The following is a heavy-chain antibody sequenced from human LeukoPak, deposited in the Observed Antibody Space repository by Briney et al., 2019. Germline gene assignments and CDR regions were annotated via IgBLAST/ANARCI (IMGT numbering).Heavy chain of an antibody. D-gene: IGHD2-15*01. J-gene: IGHJ4*02. V-gene: IGHV3-53*01. CDR1: GFTVSSNY. CDR3: ARAGLGYCSGGSCLFYFDY. CDR2: IYSGGST. Sequence: PGGSLRLSCAASGFTVSSNYMSWVRQAPGKGLEWVSIIYSGGSTFYADSVRGRFTISRDNSKNTLYLQMNSLRAEDTAVYYCARAGLGYCSGGSCLFYFDYWGQGTLVTVSS.